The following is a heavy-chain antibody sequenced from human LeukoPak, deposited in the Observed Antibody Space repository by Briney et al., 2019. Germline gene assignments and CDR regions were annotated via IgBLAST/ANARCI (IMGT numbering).Heavy chain of an antibody. CDR1: GGSISSGGYS. CDR2: IYHSGST. CDR3: ASTIVAATDYYGMDV. Sequence: SQTLSLTCAVSGGSISSGGYSWSWIRQPPGKGLEWIGYIYHSGSTYYNPSLKSRVTISVDRSKNQFSLKLSSVTAADTAVYYCASTIVAATDYYGMDVWGQGTTVTVSS. V-gene: IGHV4-30-2*01. J-gene: IGHJ6*02. D-gene: IGHD2-15*01.